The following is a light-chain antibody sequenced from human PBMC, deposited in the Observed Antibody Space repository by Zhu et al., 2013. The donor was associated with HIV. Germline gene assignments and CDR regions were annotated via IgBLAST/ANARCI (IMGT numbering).Light chain of an antibody. V-gene: IGLV2-14*02. CDR3: ASYAGSNTWV. Sequence: QSALTQPASVSGSPGQSITISCTGTSSDVGSYNLVSWYQRHPGKAPKLMIYEGSKRPSGVSNRFSGSKSGNTASLTVSGLQAEDEADYYCASYAGSNTWVFGGETKLTVL. CDR1: SSDVGSYNL. CDR2: EGS. J-gene: IGLJ3*02.